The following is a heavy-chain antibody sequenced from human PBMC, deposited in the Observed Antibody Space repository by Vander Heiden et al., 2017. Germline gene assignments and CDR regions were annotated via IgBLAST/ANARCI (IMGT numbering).Heavy chain of an antibody. Sequence: EVQLLESGGGLVQPGGSLRLSCAASGFTFSSYAMRWVRQAPGKGLEWVSAISGSGGSTYYADSVKGRFTISRDNSKNTLYLQMNSLRAEDTAVYYCATHYYDSSGYLYYFDYWGHGTLVTVSS. CDR2: ISGSGGST. J-gene: IGHJ4*01. CDR3: ATHYYDSSGYLYYFDY. D-gene: IGHD3-22*01. V-gene: IGHV3-23*01. CDR1: GFTFSSYA.